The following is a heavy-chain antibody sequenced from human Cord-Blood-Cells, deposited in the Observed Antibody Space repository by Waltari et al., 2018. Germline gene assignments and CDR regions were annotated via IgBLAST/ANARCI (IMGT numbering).Heavy chain of an antibody. CDR2: IIPIFGTA. V-gene: IGHV1-69*01. J-gene: IGHJ6*02. CDR3: AREGIVALV. D-gene: IGHD1-26*01. Sequence: VQLVQSGEAVTKPGSSAEVSCKSSGGTFSSSAISWVRQAPGQGLEWMGGIIPIFGTANYAQKFQGRVTITADESAGTAYMELSSLRSEDTAVYYCAREGIVALVWGQGTTVTVSS. CDR1: GGTFSSSA.